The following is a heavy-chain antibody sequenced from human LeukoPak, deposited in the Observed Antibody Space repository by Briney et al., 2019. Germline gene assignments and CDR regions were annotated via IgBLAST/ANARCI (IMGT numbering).Heavy chain of an antibody. V-gene: IGHV3-21*04. CDR2: ISSSSSYI. Sequence: PGGSLRLSCAASGCTFSSYSMNWVRQAPGKGLEWVSSISSSSSYIYYADSVKGLFTISRDNSKNTLNSLRVEDTALYYCARGGTTGTTSPLRAFDIWGQGTMVTVSS. D-gene: IGHD1-1*01. CDR3: ARGGTTGTTSPLRAFDI. CDR1: GCTFSSYS. J-gene: IGHJ3*02.